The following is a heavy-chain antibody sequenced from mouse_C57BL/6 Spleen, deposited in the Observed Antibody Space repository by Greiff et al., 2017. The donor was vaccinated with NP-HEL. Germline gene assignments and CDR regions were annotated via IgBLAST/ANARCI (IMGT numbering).Heavy chain of an antibody. Sequence: VQLQQSGPELVKPGASVKISCKASGYTFTDYYMNWVKQSHGKSLEWIGDINPNNGGTSYNQKFKGKATLTVDKSSSTAYMELRILPSEDSAVYYCAITTVVPYAMDYWGQGTSVTVSS. CDR2: INPNNGGT. J-gene: IGHJ4*01. CDR1: GYTFTDYY. V-gene: IGHV1-26*01. D-gene: IGHD1-1*01. CDR3: AITTVVPYAMDY.